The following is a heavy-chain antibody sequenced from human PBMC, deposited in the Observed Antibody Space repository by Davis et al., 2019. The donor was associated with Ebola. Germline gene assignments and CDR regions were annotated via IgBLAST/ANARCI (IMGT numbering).Heavy chain of an antibody. CDR2: ISSNGGST. CDR3: AIANRGPVADTGDY. CDR1: GFTFSSYA. V-gene: IGHV3-64*01. D-gene: IGHD6-19*01. Sequence: GESLKISCAASGFTFSSYAMHWVRQAPGKGLEYVSAISSNGGSTYYANSVKGRFTISRDNSKNTLYLQTGSLRAEDTAVYYCAIANRGPVADTGDYWGQGTLVTVSS. J-gene: IGHJ4*02.